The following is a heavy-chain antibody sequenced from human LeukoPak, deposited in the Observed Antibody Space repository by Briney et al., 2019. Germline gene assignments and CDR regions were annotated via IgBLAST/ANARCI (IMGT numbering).Heavy chain of an antibody. CDR1: GGSISSSSYY. D-gene: IGHD3-22*01. CDR2: IYYSGST. J-gene: IGHJ4*02. V-gene: IGHV4-39*01. CDR3: ATWITMIVVVTSY. Sequence: PSETLSLTCTVSGGSISSSSYYWGWIRQPPGKGLEWIGSIYYSGSTYYNPSLKSRVTISVDTSKNQFSLKLSSVTAADTAVYYCATWITMIVVVTSYWGRGTLVTVSS.